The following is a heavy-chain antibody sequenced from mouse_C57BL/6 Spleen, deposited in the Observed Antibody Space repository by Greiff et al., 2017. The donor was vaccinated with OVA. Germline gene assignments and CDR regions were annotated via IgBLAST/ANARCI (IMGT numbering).Heavy chain of an antibody. CDR1: GYTFTSYW. CDR3: ARGEGYVDD. V-gene: IGHV1-69*01. Sequence: VQLQQPGAELVMPGASVKLSCKASGYTFTSYWMHWVKQRPGQGLEWIGEIDPSDSYTNYNQKFKGKSTLTVDKSSSTAYMQLSSLTSEDSAVYYCARGEGYVDDWGQGTTLTVSS. J-gene: IGHJ2*01. CDR2: IDPSDSYT.